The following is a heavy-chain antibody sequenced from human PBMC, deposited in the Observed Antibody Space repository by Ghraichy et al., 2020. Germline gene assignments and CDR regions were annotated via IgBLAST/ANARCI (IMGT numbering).Heavy chain of an antibody. D-gene: IGHD3-10*01. V-gene: IGHV3-30*04. CDR2: ISYDGGNE. CDR3: ARGPGPTIVETYLDS. J-gene: IGHJ4*02. Sequence: GGSLRLSCAASGFSFNTYAMHWGRQTPGKGLEWVAIISYDGGNEKYADSVNGRFTISRDNSKNTLFLQMNNLRVDDSAMYYCARGPGPTIVETYLDSWGQGTPVTVSS. CDR1: GFSFNTYA.